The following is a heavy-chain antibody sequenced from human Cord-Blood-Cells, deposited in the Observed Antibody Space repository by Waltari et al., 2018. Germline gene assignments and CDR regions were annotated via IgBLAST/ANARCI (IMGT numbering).Heavy chain of an antibody. CDR3: ARKRQTDAFDI. J-gene: IGHJ3*02. CDR1: GFTFSSYW. V-gene: IGHV3-74*01. CDR2: YKSDGSST. Sequence: EVQLVESGGGLVQPGGSLRLSCAASGFTFSSYWMHWVRKAPGKGLVWVSRYKSDGSSTSVADSVKGRFTNARDNAKNTLYLQMNSLRAEDTAVYYCARKRQTDAFDIWGQGTMVTVSS.